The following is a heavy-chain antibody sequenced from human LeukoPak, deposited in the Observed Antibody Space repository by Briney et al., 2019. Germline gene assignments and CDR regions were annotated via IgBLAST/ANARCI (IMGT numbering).Heavy chain of an antibody. D-gene: IGHD3-22*01. V-gene: IGHV3-66*01. CDR1: GFTVSSSY. Sequence: GGSLRLSCAASGFTVSSSYMNWVRQAPGKGLEWVSLIYSGGGTYYADSMKGRFTISRDNSKNTLYLQMNSLRAEDTAVYYCARNYYDSSAYYYFDYWGQGTTVTVSS. J-gene: IGHJ4*03. CDR2: IYSGGGT. CDR3: ARNYYDSSAYYYFDY.